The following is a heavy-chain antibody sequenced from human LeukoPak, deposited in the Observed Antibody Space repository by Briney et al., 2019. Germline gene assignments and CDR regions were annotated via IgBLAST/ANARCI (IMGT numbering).Heavy chain of an antibody. D-gene: IGHD3-10*01. CDR3: ARRAPFSSGNDY. J-gene: IGHJ4*02. V-gene: IGHV4-31*03. CDR1: GGSISSGGYS. CDR2: IYYSGST. Sequence: SETLSLTCTVSGGSISSGGYSWSWIRQHPGKGLEWIGYIYYSGSTYYNPSLKSRVTISVDTSKNQFSLKLSSVTAADTAVYYCARRAPFSSGNDYWGQGTLVTVSS.